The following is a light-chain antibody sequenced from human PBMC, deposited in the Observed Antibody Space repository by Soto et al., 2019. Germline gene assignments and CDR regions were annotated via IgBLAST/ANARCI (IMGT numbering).Light chain of an antibody. CDR1: QSVSAW. CDR3: QRSQS. CDR2: KAY. J-gene: IGKJ2*01. V-gene: IGKV1-5*03. Sequence: DIQLTQSPSTLSASVGGRVTITCRASQSVSAWLAWYQLNPGKAPRLLIYKAYILESGVPPRFSCSVYGPDSPVTIISLHPDDFGTYFCQRSQSLGKGTTV.